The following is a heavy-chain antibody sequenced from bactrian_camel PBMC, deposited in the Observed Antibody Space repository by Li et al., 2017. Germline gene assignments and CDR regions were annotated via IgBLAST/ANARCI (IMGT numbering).Heavy chain of an antibody. CDR3: AARGPYCYTKLSVRDFTY. J-gene: IGHJ6*01. V-gene: IGHV3S40*01. Sequence: EVQLVESGGGSVQAGGSLRLSCAYTHSFWCMGWFRQAPGKEREGVARIATGSGNTYYADSVEGRFTISQDNAKNTVYLQMNSLKPEDTAMYYCAARGPYCYTKLSVRDFTYWGQGTQVTVS. CDR2: IATGSGNT. CDR1: YTHSFWC. D-gene: IGHD2*01.